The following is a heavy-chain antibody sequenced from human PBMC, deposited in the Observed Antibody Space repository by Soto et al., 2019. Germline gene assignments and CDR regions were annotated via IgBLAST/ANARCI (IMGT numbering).Heavy chain of an antibody. J-gene: IGHJ4*02. CDR1: GFTFSSYG. CDR3: ARDKKEYGYSYGPIDY. CDR2: IWYDGSNK. V-gene: IGHV3-33*01. D-gene: IGHD5-18*01. Sequence: QVQLVESGGGVVQPGRSLRLSCAASGFTFSSYGMHWVRQAPGKGLEWVAVIWYDGSNKYYADSVKGRFTISRDNSKNTLYLQMNSLRAEDTAVYYCARDKKEYGYSYGPIDYWGQGTLVTVSS.